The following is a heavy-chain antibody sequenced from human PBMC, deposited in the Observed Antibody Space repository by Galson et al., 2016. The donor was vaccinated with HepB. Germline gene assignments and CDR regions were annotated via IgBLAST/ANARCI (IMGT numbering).Heavy chain of an antibody. V-gene: IGHV1-3*01. Sequence: SVKVSCKASGYTFTSYVIHWVRQAPGQSLEWMGWVNGGSGTTKYSQKFQGRVTLTRDTPESTAYLELSSLTSEDTAVYYCTTSVAVGYWGQGTLVTVSS. CDR1: GYTFTSYV. J-gene: IGHJ4*02. CDR2: VNGGSGTT. CDR3: TTSVAVGY. D-gene: IGHD6-19*01.